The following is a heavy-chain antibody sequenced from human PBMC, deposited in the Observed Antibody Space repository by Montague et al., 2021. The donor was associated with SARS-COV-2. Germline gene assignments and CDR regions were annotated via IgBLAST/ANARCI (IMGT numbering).Heavy chain of an antibody. CDR3: AKDSRRGYCSSTSCYDPWYYFDY. J-gene: IGHJ4*02. Sequence: SLRLSCAASGFTFSSYGMHWVRQAPVKGLEWVAVISYDGSNKYYADSVKGRFTISRDNSKNTLYLQMNSLRAEDTAVYYCAKDSRRGYCSSTSCYDPWYYFDYWGQGTLVTVSS. CDR2: ISYDGSNK. CDR1: GFTFSSYG. V-gene: IGHV3-30*18. D-gene: IGHD2-2*01.